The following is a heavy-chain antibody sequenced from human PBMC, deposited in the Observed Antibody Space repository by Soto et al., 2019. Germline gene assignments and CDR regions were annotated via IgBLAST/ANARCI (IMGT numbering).Heavy chain of an antibody. CDR2: IIPIFGTA. CDR1: RGTVNSYA. Sequence: SVKVSCKASRGTVNSYAISLVRMAPGPRLECMGGIIPIFGTANYAQKFQGRVTINTAESKSTAYMELSSLRSDDTAVYYSARASWYSWYVWGWFDPWGQGTLVTVSS. CDR3: ARASWYSWYVWGWFDP. V-gene: IGHV1-69*05. J-gene: IGHJ5*02. D-gene: IGHD3-16*01.